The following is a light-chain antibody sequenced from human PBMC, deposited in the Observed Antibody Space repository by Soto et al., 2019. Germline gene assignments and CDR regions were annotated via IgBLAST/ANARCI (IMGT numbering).Light chain of an antibody. V-gene: IGLV2-8*01. J-gene: IGLJ3*02. Sequence: QSVLTQPPSASGSPGQSVTSSCTGTSSDIGGYDYVSWYQQHPGKAPKLIIYEVSKRPSGVPDRFSGSKSGNTASLTVYGLQAEDEADYYCSSYAGSNNLVFAGGTKLTVL. CDR3: SSYAGSNNLV. CDR1: SSDIGGYDY. CDR2: EVS.